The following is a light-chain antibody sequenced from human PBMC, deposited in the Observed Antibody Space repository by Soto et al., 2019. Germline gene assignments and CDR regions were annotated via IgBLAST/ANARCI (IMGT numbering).Light chain of an antibody. CDR2: YDS. Sequence: SYELTQPPSVSVAPGKTARITCGGNNIGSKSVHWYQQKPGQAPVLVIYYDSDRPSGIPERFSGSNSWNTASLTISRVEAGDEADYYGQVRDSGSDPVVFGGGSKVTVL. CDR3: QVRDSGSDPVV. CDR1: NIGSKS. J-gene: IGLJ2*01. V-gene: IGLV3-21*04.